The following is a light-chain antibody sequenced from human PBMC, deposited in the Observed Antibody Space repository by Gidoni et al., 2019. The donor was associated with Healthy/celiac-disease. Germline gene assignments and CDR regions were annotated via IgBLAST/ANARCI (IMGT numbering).Light chain of an antibody. J-gene: IGKJ1*01. Sequence: DIVMTQSPDSLAVSLGERATINCKSLQSVLCSSNNKNYLAWYQQKPGQPPKLRIYWASTRESGVPDRFGGSGSGTDFTLTISSLQAEDVAVYYCQQYDRTPPTFXQXTKVXIK. CDR1: QSVLCSSNNKNY. CDR3: QQYDRTPPT. CDR2: WAS. V-gene: IGKV4-1*01.